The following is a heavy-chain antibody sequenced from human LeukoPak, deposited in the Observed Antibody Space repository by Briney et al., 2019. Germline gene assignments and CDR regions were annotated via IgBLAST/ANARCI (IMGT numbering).Heavy chain of an antibody. CDR2: IYHSGST. J-gene: IGHJ4*02. CDR1: GGSISSSSYY. V-gene: IGHV4-39*07. D-gene: IGHD2-2*01. CDR3: ARFYCSSTSCYRDY. Sequence: PSETLSLTCTVSGGSISSSSYYWGWIRQPPGKGLEWIGYIYHSGSTNYNPSLKSRVTISVDKSKNQFSLKLSSVTAADTAVYYCARFYCSSTSCYRDYWGQGTLVTVSS.